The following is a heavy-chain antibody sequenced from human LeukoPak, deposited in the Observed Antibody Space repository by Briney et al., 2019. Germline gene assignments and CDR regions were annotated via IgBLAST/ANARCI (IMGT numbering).Heavy chain of an antibody. Sequence: ASVKVSCKASGYTFTSYHMHWVRQAPGQGLEWMGIINPSGGTTNYAQKFRGRVTMTTDTSTSTAYMELRSLRSDDTAVYYCARALYHTFDYWGQGTLVTVSS. D-gene: IGHD2-2*01. V-gene: IGHV1-46*01. CDR3: ARALYHTFDY. CDR2: INPSGGTT. J-gene: IGHJ4*02. CDR1: GYTFTSYH.